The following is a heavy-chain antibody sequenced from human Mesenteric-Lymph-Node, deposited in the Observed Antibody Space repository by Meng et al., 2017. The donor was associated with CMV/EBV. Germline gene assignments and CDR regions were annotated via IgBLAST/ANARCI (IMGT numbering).Heavy chain of an antibody. J-gene: IGHJ5*02. D-gene: IGHD2-2*02. Sequence: YGMSWVRQAPGKALDWVAASSDSVGSTYYADSVKGRFILSRDNSKNTLFLQMNSLRADDTAVYYCAKDRLYCSGAIFYTVEDWFDPWGQGTLVTVSS. CDR1: YG. V-gene: IGHV3-23*01. CDR3: AKDRLYCSGAIFYTVEDWFDP. CDR2: SSDSVGST.